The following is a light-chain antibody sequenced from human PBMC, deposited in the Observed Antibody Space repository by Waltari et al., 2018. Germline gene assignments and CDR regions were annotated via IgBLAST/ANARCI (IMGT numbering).Light chain of an antibody. V-gene: IGKV4-1*01. CDR3: QQYFKTPLT. CDR2: WAS. J-gene: IGKJ4*01. CDR1: QTILYSSSNKNY. Sequence: DIVMTQSPDPLTVSLGERATINCKSSQTILYSSSNKNYLAWYQQKPRQPPKLLIYWASTRESGVPDRFSGTGSGTDFTLTISRLQAEDVAVYYCQQYFKTPLTFGGGTKVEIK.